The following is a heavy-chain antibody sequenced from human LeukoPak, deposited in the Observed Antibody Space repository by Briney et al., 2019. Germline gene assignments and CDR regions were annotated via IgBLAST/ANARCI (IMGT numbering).Heavy chain of an antibody. CDR3: ARDRSRRGYSYGYELDY. D-gene: IGHD5-18*01. V-gene: IGHV4-39*07. Sequence: PSETLSLTCTVSGGSISSSSYYWGWIRQPPGKGLEWIGSIYYSGSTYYNPSLKSRVTVSVDTSKNQFSLKLSSVTAADTAVYYCARDRSRRGYSYGYELDYWGQGTLVIVSS. CDR2: IYYSGST. CDR1: GGSISSSSYY. J-gene: IGHJ4*02.